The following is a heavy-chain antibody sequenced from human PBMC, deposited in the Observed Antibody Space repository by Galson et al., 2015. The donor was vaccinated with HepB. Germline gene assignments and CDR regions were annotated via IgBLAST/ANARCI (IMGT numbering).Heavy chain of an antibody. CDR1: GFTVSSNY. D-gene: IGHD2-15*01. CDR2: IYSGGST. CDR3: ASTECGGSCSHRVGGMDV. Sequence: SLRLSCAASGFTVSSNYMSWVRQAPGKGLEWVSVIYSGGSTYYADSVKGRFTISRDNSKNTLYLQMNSLRAEDTAVYYCASTECGGSCSHRVGGMDVWGQGTTVTVSS. J-gene: IGHJ6*02. V-gene: IGHV3-53*01.